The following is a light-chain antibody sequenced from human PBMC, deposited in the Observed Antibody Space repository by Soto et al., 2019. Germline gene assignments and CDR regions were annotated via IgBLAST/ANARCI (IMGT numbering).Light chain of an antibody. J-gene: IGKJ4*01. CDR2: AAS. V-gene: IGKV1-9*01. Sequence: DIQLTQSPSFLSASLGDRVTITCRASQDINSFLAWYQQKPGKAPNLLISAASTLRAGVPSRFSGSGSGTECTLTISSLQPEDFATYYCQHLSTYPLTFGGGTKV. CDR1: QDINSF. CDR3: QHLSTYPLT.